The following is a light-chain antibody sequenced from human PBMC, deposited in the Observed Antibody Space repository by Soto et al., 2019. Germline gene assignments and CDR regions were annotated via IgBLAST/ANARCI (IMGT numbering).Light chain of an antibody. CDR1: QSLGGF. J-gene: IGKJ4*01. V-gene: IGKV1-39*01. CDR2: AAS. CDR3: QQSYSTPLT. Sequence: DIQMTQSPSSLSVSVGDRVTITCRASQSLGGFLNWYQQKLGKAPKLLIYAASSLQSGVPSRFSGSGSGTDCTLTISSLQPEDFATYYCQQSYSTPLTFGGGTKVEL.